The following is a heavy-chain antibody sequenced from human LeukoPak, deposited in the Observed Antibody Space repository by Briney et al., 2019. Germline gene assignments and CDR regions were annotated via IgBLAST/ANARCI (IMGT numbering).Heavy chain of an antibody. D-gene: IGHD5-18*01. CDR1: GFTFSSYG. CDR3: AKDGGSGTANIDY. V-gene: IGHV3-30*02. J-gene: IGHJ4*02. Sequence: PGGSLRLSCAASGFTFSSYGMHWVHQAPGKGLEWVAFIRYDGSNKYYADSVKGRFTISRDNSKNTLYLQMNSLRAEDTAVYYCAKDGGSGTANIDYWGQGTLVTVSS. CDR2: IRYDGSNK.